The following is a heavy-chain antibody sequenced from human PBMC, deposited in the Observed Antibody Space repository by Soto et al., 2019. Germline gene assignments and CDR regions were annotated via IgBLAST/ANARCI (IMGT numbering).Heavy chain of an antibody. CDR1: GGSISSYY. CDR2: IYYSGST. V-gene: IGHV4-59*01. Sequence: QVQLQESGPGLVKPSETLSLTCTVSGGSISSYYWSWIRQPPGKGLEWIGYIYYSGSTNYNPSLTSRVTLSVDTSKNQFSLKLSSVTAADTAVYYCARGDYYYGMDVWGQGTTVTVSS. CDR3: ARGDYYYGMDV. J-gene: IGHJ6*02.